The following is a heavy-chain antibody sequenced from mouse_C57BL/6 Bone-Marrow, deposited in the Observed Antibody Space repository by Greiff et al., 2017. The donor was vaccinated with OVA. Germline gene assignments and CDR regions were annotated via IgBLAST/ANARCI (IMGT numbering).Heavy chain of an antibody. V-gene: IGHV1-59*01. J-gene: IGHJ2*01. Sequence: QVHVKQPGAELVRPGTSVKLSCKASGYTFTSYWMHWVKQRPGQGLEWIGVIDPSDSYTNYNQKFKGKATLTVDTSSSTAYMQLSSLTSEDSAVYYCAREVYSNYLSYWGQGTTPTVSS. D-gene: IGHD2-5*01. CDR3: AREVYSNYLSY. CDR1: GYTFTSYW. CDR2: IDPSDSYT.